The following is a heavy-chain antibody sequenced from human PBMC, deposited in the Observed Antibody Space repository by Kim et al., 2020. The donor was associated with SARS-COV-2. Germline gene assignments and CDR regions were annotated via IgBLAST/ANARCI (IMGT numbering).Heavy chain of an antibody. J-gene: IGHJ4*02. D-gene: IGHD5-12*01. CDR2: ISSSGDSI. Sequence: GGSLRLSCAASGFMFNAYYMKWIRQTPGKGLEWVSYISSSGDSIYYADSVKGRFTISRDNAKNSLYLQMNSLRADDTAVYYCARIYDGGDYWGQGTLVTV. CDR3: ARIYDGGDY. CDR1: GFMFNAYY. V-gene: IGHV3-11*01.